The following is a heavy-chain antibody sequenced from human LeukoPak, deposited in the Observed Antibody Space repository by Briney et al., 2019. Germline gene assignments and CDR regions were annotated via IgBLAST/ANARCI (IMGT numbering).Heavy chain of an antibody. D-gene: IGHD1-26*01. V-gene: IGHV3-7*01. J-gene: IGHJ4*02. CDR1: GFMFSNYW. Sequence: GGSLRLSCAASGFMFSNYWMSWVRQAPGKGLEWVANIKEDGSEKYYVESVKGRFTISRDNAKTSVYLQMNSLRAEDTAVYYCARGKDVVVGATVFDYWGQGTLVTVSS. CDR2: IKEDGSEK. CDR3: ARGKDVVVGATVFDY.